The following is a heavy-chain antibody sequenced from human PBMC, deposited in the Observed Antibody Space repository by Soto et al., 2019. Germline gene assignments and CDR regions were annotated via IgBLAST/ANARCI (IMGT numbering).Heavy chain of an antibody. Sequence: SETLSLTCTVSGGSISSGGYYWSWIRQHPGKGLEWIGYIYYSGSTYYNPSLKSRVTISVDTSKNQFSLKLSSVTAADTAVYYCARGGLAIPSPQDYYYYCYMDVWGKGTTVTVSS. CDR3: ARGGLAIPSPQDYYYYCYMDV. V-gene: IGHV4-31*03. CDR2: IYYSGST. CDR1: GGSISSGGYY. J-gene: IGHJ6*03. D-gene: IGHD5-12*01.